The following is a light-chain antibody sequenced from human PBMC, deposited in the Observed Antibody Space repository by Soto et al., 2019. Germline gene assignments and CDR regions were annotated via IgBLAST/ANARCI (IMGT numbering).Light chain of an antibody. CDR1: QSITNY. CDR3: QQSYSTPT. Sequence: DIQMTQSPSSLSASVGDRVTITCRASQSITNYLNWYQHKPGKAPNLLIYTASTLQSGVPLRFSGSGSGTDFTLTISGLQPEDVATYYCQQSYSTPTFGQGTKVEI. V-gene: IGKV1-39*01. J-gene: IGKJ1*01. CDR2: TAS.